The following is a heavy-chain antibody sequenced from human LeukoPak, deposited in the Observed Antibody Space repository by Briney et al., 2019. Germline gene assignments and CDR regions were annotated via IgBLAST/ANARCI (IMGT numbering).Heavy chain of an antibody. CDR3: ARAVDTDFAFDI. CDR2: INPNSGST. CDR1: GYTFTSYE. D-gene: IGHD5-18*01. J-gene: IGHJ3*02. Sequence: GASVKVSCKASGYTFTSYEINWVRQAPGQGLEWMGWINPNSGSTKHAQRFQGRVTMTRDTSISTAYMEVSRLRSDDSAVYYCARAVDTDFAFDIWGQGTMVTVSS. V-gene: IGHV1-2*02.